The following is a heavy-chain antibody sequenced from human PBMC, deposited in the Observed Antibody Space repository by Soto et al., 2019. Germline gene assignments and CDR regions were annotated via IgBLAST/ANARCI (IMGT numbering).Heavy chain of an antibody. CDR1: GKSFSGYS. D-gene: IGHD6-19*01. J-gene: IGHJ4*02. CDR2: IDDSGTA. V-gene: IGHV4-34*01. Sequence: PSETLSLTCVVYGKSFSGYSWNWIRQSPGKGLEWIGDIDDSGTARYSPSLKTRVTISIDTSKREISLSLTSVTAADTAVYYCARQPVADYWGQGTLVTVS. CDR3: ARQPVADY.